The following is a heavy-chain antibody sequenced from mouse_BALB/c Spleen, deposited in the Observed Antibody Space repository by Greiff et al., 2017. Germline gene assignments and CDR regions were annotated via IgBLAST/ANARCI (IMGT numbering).Heavy chain of an antibody. Sequence: DVMLVESGGGLVQPGGSLRLSCATSGFTFTDYYMSWVRQTPGKGLEWLGFIRNKANGYTTEYSAAVKGRFTISRDNSQSILYLQMNTQRAVDSAANYYARDVNYYAMDYWGQGTSVTVSS. CDR1: GFTFTDYY. V-gene: IGHV7-3*02. CDR2: IRNKANGYTT. CDR3: ARDVNYYAMDY. J-gene: IGHJ4*01.